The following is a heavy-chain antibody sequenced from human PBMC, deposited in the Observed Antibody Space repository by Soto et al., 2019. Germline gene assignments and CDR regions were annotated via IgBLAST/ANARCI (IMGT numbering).Heavy chain of an antibody. J-gene: IGHJ5*02. CDR3: AKGEKLRYFDWLLSNLVLFDP. D-gene: IGHD3-9*01. V-gene: IGHV3-23*01. CDR1: GFTFSSYA. CDR2: ISGSGDST. Sequence: GGSLRLSCAVSGFTFSSYAMNWVRQAPGEGLEWLSGISGSGDSTYYADSVKGRFTISRDNSKNTLYLQMNSLRAEDTAVYYCAKGEKLRYFDWLLSNLVLFDPWGQGTLVTVSS.